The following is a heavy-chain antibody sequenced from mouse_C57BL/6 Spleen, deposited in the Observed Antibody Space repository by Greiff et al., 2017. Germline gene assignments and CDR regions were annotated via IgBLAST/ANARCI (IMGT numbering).Heavy chain of an antibody. CDR3: ARGRYDFYFDY. CDR1: GFTFSSYA. V-gene: IGHV5-4*01. D-gene: IGHD2-4*01. CDR2: ISDGGSYT. J-gene: IGHJ2*01. Sequence: EVQVVESGGGLVKPGGSLKLSCAASGFTFSSYAMSWVRQTPEKRLAWVATISDGGSYTYYPDNVKGRFTISRDNAKNNLYLQMRHLKSEDTAMYYCARGRYDFYFDYWGQGTTLTV.